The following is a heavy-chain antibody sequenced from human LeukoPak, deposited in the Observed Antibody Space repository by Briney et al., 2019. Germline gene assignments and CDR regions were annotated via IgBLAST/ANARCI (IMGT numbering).Heavy chain of an antibody. CDR2: IYTSGST. J-gene: IGHJ4*02. CDR3: VNYYDSSDYQQPNHFDY. D-gene: IGHD3-22*01. V-gene: IGHV4-61*02. Sequence: SETLSLTRTVSGGSISSGSYYWSWIRQPAGKGLEWIGRIYTSGSTNYNPSLKSRVTISVDTSKNQFSLKLSSVTAADTAVYYCVNYYDSSDYQQPNHFDYWGQRTLVTVSS. CDR1: GGSISSGSYY.